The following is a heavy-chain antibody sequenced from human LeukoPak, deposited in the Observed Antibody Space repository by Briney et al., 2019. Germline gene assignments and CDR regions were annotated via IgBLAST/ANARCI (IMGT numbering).Heavy chain of an antibody. J-gene: IGHJ5*02. D-gene: IGHD3-3*01. CDR1: GGSISSYY. CDR3: ARGGDFWSGSWFDP. V-gene: IGHV4-59*01. Sequence: SETLSLTCTVSGGSISSYYWSWIRQPPGKGLEWIGYIYYSGSTNYNPSLKSRVTISVDTSKNQFSLKLSSVTAADTAVYYCARGGDFWSGSWFDPWGQGTLVTVSS. CDR2: IYYSGST.